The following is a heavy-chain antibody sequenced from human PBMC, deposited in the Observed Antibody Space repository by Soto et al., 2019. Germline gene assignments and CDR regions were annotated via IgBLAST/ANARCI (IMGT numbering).Heavy chain of an antibody. Sequence: SGPTLVNPTQTLTLTCTFSGFSLSTSGMCVSWIRQPPGKALEWLARIDWDDDKYYSTSLKTRLTISKDTSKNQVVLTMTNMDPVDTATYYCARIRDAYYYMDVWGKGTTVTVSS. CDR1: GFSLSTSGMC. J-gene: IGHJ6*03. CDR2: IDWDDDK. CDR3: ARIRDAYYYMDV. V-gene: IGHV2-70*11.